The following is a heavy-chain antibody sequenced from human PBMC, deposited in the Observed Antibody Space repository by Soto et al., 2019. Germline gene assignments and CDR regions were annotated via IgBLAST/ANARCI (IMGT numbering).Heavy chain of an antibody. CDR3: ARVQAGTIDY. CDR1: GGSISSYN. J-gene: IGHJ4*02. V-gene: IGHV4-59*01. D-gene: IGHD1-1*01. CDR2: IYYSGST. Sequence: PSETLSLTCTVSGGSISSYNWSWLRQPPGKGLEWIGYIYYSGSTNYNPSLKSRVTFSVDTSKNQFSLKLSSVSAADTAMYYCARVQAGTIDYWGQGALVTVSS.